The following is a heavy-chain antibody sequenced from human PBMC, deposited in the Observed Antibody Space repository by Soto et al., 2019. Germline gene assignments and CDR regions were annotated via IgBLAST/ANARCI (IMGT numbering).Heavy chain of an antibody. CDR3: AIGVLRYFDWLSALDY. J-gene: IGHJ4*02. Sequence: GAAVKVSCRASGYTFTGYYMHWGRQAPGQGLEWMGWINPNSGGTNYAQKFQGRVTMTRDTSISTAYMELSRLRSDDTAVYYCAIGVLRYFDWLSALDYWGQGTLVTVSS. V-gene: IGHV1-2*02. D-gene: IGHD3-9*01. CDR2: INPNSGGT. CDR1: GYTFTGYY.